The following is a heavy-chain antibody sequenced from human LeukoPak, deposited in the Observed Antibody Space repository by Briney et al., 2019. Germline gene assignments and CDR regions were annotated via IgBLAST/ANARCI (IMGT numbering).Heavy chain of an antibody. Sequence: PSETLSLTCTVSGGSISSYYWSWIRQPPGKGLEWIGYNYYSGSTNYNPSLKSRVTISVDTSKNQFSLKLSSVTAADTAVYYCARDSGSRWFDPWGQGTLVTVSS. CDR1: GGSISSYY. D-gene: IGHD3-22*01. CDR2: NYYSGST. J-gene: IGHJ5*02. CDR3: ARDSGSRWFDP. V-gene: IGHV4-59*01.